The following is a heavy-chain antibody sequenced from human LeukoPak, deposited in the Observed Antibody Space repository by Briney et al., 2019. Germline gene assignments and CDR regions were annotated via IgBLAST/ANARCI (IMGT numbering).Heavy chain of an antibody. CDR1: GGSFSGYY. J-gene: IGHJ3*02. CDR2: INHSGST. V-gene: IGHV4-34*01. Sequence: SETLSLTCAVYGGSFSGYYWSWIRQPPGKGLEWIGEINHSGSTNYNPSLKRRVTISVDTSKNQFSLKLSSVTAADTAVYYCARVGSGGYYDETRGAFDIWGQGTMVTVSS. D-gene: IGHD3-22*01. CDR3: ARVGSGGYYDETRGAFDI.